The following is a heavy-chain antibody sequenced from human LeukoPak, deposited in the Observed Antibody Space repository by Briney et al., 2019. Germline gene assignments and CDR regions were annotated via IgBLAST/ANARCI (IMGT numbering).Heavy chain of an antibody. Sequence: SETLSLTCTVSGGSTSGYYWSWIRQPPGKGLEWIGDIYYSGSTNYNPSLTSRVTMSVDTSKNQFSLKLNSVTAADTAVYYCARGWDGVAVAGSFDYWGQGTLVTVSS. V-gene: IGHV4-59*01. D-gene: IGHD6-19*01. J-gene: IGHJ4*02. CDR3: ARGWDGVAVAGSFDY. CDR2: IYYSGST. CDR1: GGSTSGYY.